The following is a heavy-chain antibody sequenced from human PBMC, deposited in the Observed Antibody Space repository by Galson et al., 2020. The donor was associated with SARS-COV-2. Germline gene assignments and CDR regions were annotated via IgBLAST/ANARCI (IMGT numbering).Heavy chain of an antibody. CDR3: ARDIYYGSGVFDY. CDR1: GYTFTSYA. V-gene: IGHV1-18*01. Sequence: ASVQVSCKASGYTFTSYAINWVRQAPGQGLEGMGWIKAYSVNTNYAQKFQGRVTMTTDTSTSTGYMELRSLRSDDSAVCYCARDIYYGSGVFDYWGQGTLVTVFS. J-gene: IGHJ4*02. D-gene: IGHD3-10*01. CDR2: IKAYSVNT.